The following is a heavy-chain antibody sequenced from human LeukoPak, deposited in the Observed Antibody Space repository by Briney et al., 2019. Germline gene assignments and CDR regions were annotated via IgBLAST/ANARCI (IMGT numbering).Heavy chain of an antibody. Sequence: SETLSLTCTVSGYSISSGYYWGWIRQPPGKGLEWIGSIYHSGSTYYNPSLKSRVPISVDTSKNQFSLKLSSVTAADTAVYYCARNMRNTAMAPFDYWGQGTLVTVSS. CDR1: GYSISSGYY. CDR3: ARNMRNTAMAPFDY. CDR2: IYHSGST. V-gene: IGHV4-38-2*02. J-gene: IGHJ4*02. D-gene: IGHD5-18*01.